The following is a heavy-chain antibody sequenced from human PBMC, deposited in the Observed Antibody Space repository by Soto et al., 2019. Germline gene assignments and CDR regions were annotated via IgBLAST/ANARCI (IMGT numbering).Heavy chain of an antibody. CDR1: GFTFSSYN. D-gene: IGHD3-16*01. CDR2: IGSISSYT. Sequence: GGSLRLSCAASGFTFSSYNMNWVRQAPGKGLEWVSSIGSISSYTYYADSVKGRFTISRDNAKNSLYLQMNSLRAEDTAVYYCARDLYDFDYWGQGTPVTVSS. V-gene: IGHV3-21*01. CDR3: ARDLYDFDY. J-gene: IGHJ4*02.